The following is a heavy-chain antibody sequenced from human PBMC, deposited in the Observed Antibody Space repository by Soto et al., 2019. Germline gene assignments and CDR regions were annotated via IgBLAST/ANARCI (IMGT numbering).Heavy chain of an antibody. D-gene: IGHD2-15*01. Sequence: QITLKESGPTLVKPTQTLTLTCTFSGFSLSTSGVGVGWIRQPPGKALEWLALIYWDDDNRYSPSLKSRLTITKDTSKNQVVLIMTNIDPVDTATYYCAHRGWCSGGSCYYYWGQGTLVTVSS. CDR1: GFSLSTSGVG. J-gene: IGHJ4*02. CDR3: AHRGWCSGGSCYYY. CDR2: IYWDDDN. V-gene: IGHV2-5*02.